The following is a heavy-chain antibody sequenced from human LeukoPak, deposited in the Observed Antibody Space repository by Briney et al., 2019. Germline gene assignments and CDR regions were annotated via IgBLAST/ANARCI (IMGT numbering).Heavy chain of an antibody. CDR1: GYTFTGYY. V-gene: IGHV1-2*02. CDR3: ATGRAAVAGRGNWFDP. J-gene: IGHJ5*02. Sequence: ASVKVSCKASGYTFTGYYMQWVRQAPGHGLEWMGWINPNSGGTNHAQKFQGRVTMSMDTSISTAYMELSRLRSDDTAVYYCATGRAAVAGRGNWFDPWGQGTLVTVSS. CDR2: INPNSGGT. D-gene: IGHD6-19*01.